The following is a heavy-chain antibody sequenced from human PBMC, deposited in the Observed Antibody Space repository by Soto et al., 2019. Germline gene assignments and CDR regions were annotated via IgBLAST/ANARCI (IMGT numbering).Heavy chain of an antibody. CDR1: GFTFSSYG. CDR3: AKDLRSDLDNYYFDY. CDR2: ISYDGSNK. V-gene: IGHV3-30*18. J-gene: IGHJ4*02. Sequence: PGGSLRLSCAASGFTFSSYGMHWVRQAPGKGLEWVAVISYDGSNKYYADSVKGRFTISRDNSKNTLYLQMNSLRAEDTAVYYCAKDLRSDLDNYYFDYWGQGTLVTVSS. D-gene: IGHD3-9*01.